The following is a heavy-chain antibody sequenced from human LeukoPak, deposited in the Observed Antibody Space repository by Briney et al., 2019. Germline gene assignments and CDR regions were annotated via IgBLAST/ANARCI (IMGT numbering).Heavy chain of an antibody. CDR1: GYTFTGYC. V-gene: IGHV1-2*06. Sequence: GASVKVSCKASGYTFTGYCMHWVRQAPGQGLEWMGRINPNSGGTNYAQKFQGRVTMTRDTSISTAYMELSRLRSDDTAVYYCARAPPSRYSGYDLTRIPGYWGQGTLVTVSS. D-gene: IGHD5-12*01. CDR3: ARAPPSRYSGYDLTRIPGY. J-gene: IGHJ4*02. CDR2: INPNSGGT.